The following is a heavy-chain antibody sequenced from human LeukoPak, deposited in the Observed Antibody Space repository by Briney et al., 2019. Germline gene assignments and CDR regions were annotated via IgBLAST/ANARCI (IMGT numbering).Heavy chain of an antibody. D-gene: IGHD3-10*01. CDR2: INSDGSST. CDR3: AKSMVRGVLIDN. Sequence: AGGSLRLSCAASGFTFSSYWMHWVRQAPGKGLVWVSRINSDGSSTSYADSVKGRFTISRDNAKNTLYLQMNSLRAEDTAVYYCAKSMVRGVLIDNWGQGTLVTVTS. V-gene: IGHV3-74*01. J-gene: IGHJ4*02. CDR1: GFTFSSYW.